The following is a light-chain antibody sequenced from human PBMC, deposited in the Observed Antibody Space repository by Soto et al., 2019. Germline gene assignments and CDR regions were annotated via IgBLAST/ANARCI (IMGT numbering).Light chain of an antibody. J-gene: IGKJ5*01. V-gene: IGKV3-11*01. CDR3: QQRRET. CDR2: DAS. CDR1: QSVSDS. Sequence: EIVLTQSPATLSLSPGERATLSCRASQSVSDSLTWYQQKPGQAPRVLIYDASNRATGIPARFSGSGSGTDFTLTISSLEPEDFAVYYCQQRRETFGQGTRVEIK.